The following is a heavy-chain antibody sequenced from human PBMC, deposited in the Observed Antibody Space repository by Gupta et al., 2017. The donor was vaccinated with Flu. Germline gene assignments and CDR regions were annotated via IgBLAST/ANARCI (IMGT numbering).Heavy chain of an antibody. CDR2: VDPDGGGT. V-gene: IGHV1-46*01. D-gene: IGHD2-2*01. CDR1: GYFFTRSY. Sequence: QVQLVQSGAEVKKPGDPVKVSCRTSGYFFTRSYIHWVRQVPGQGLQWMGIVDPDGGGTTYARCCRDRLTLTKDSSTSTVYMELSSLTYDDTAVYYCARDRRTENIPALLTDFWGQGTLVTVS. J-gene: IGHJ4*01. CDR3: ARDRRTENIPALLTDF.